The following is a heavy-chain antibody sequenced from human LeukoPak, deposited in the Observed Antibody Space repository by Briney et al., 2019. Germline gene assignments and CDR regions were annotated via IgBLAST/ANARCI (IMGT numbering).Heavy chain of an antibody. CDR3: ARVMPLNYGDYKRGAFDI. D-gene: IGHD4-17*01. J-gene: IGHJ3*02. Sequence: GRSLRLSCAASGFTFSSYSMNWVRPAPGRGLDGVSYISSSSSTIYYAASVKGRFTISRDNAKNSLYLQMNSLRDEDTAVYYCARVMPLNYGDYKRGAFDIWGQGTMVTVSS. CDR1: GFTFSSYS. CDR2: ISSSSSTI. V-gene: IGHV3-48*02.